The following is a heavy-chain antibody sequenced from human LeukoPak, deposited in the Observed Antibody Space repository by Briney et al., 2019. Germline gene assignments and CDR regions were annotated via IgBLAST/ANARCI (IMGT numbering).Heavy chain of an antibody. J-gene: IGHJ4*02. Sequence: SETLSLTCTVSGGSISSGGYYWSWIRQDPGKGLEWIGYIYYSGSTYYNPSLKSRVTISVDTSKNQFSLKLSSVTAADTAVYYCARDVRRFSDYYDGSGYYFDYWGQGTLVTVSS. CDR3: ARDVRRFSDYYDGSGYYFDY. D-gene: IGHD3-22*01. V-gene: IGHV4-31*03. CDR2: IYYSGST. CDR1: GGSISSGGYY.